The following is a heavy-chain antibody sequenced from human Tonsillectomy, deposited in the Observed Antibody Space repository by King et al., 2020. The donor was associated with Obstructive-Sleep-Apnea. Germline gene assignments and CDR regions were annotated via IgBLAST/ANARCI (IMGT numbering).Heavy chain of an antibody. V-gene: IGHV1-58*02. CDR3: AADAGGNSDWYFDL. CDR1: GFTFTSSA. CDR2: IVVGSGNT. Sequence: QLVESGPEVKKPGTSVKVSCKASGFTFTSSAMQWVRQARGQRLEWIGWIVVGSGNTNYAQKFQERVTITRDMSTSTAYMELSSLRSEDTAVYYCAADAGGNSDWYFDLWGRGTLVTVSS. J-gene: IGHJ2*01. D-gene: IGHD4-23*01.